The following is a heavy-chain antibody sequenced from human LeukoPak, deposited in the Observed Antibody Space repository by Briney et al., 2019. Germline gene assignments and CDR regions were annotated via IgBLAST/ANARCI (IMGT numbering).Heavy chain of an antibody. V-gene: IGHV4-59*08. D-gene: IGHD6-19*01. CDR3: ARMSSAWPPGWFDP. J-gene: IGHJ5*02. CDR1: GGSISSHF. CDR2: IYSSGSA. Sequence: SETLSLTCTVSGGSISSHFWSWIRQPPGKELEWIGYIYSSGSANYNPSLKSRITISVDTSKNQFSLKLSSVTAADTAVYYCARMSSAWPPGWFDPWGQGMQVTVSS.